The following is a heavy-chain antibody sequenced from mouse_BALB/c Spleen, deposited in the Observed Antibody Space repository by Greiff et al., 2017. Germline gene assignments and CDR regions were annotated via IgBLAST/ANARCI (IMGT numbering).Heavy chain of an antibody. J-gene: IGHJ4*01. CDR3: ARGGITTVVGSMDY. D-gene: IGHD1-1*01. Sequence: EVKLVESGGGLVKPGGSLKLSCAASGFTFSSYAMSWVRQSPEKRLEWVAEISSGGSYTYYPDTVTGRFTISRDNAKNTLYLEMSSLRSEDTAMYYCARGGITTVVGSMDYWGQGTSVTVSS. V-gene: IGHV5-9-4*01. CDR1: GFTFSSYA. CDR2: ISSGGSYT.